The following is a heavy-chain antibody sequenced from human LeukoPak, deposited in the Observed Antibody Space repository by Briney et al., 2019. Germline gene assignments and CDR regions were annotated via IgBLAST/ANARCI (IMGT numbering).Heavy chain of an antibody. J-gene: IGHJ3*02. CDR1: GFTFSYYA. CDR3: GRDWPFNRGYNFVRDAFDI. CDR2: ISSDGSNE. D-gene: IGHD5-12*01. Sequence: PGRSLRLSCAASGFTFSYYAMHWVRQAPGKGLEWAAVISSDGSNENYADSVKGRFTISRDNSKNSVYLQMNSLRAEDTAVFYCGRDWPFNRGYNFVRDAFDIWGQGTMVTVSS. V-gene: IGHV3-30*04.